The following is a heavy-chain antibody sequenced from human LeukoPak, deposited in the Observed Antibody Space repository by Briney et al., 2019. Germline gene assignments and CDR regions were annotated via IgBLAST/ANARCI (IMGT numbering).Heavy chain of an antibody. CDR1: GGSFSGYY. CDR2: INHSGST. J-gene: IGHJ4*02. V-gene: IGHV4-34*01. D-gene: IGHD4-23*01. CDR3: ARVLSGGNTEYFDY. Sequence: SETLSLTCAVYGGSFSGYYWSGIRQTPEKGLEWIGEINHSGSTNYSPSLKSRVTLSVDTSKNQFSLKLSSVTAADTAVYFCARVLSGGNTEYFDYWGQGTLVTVSS.